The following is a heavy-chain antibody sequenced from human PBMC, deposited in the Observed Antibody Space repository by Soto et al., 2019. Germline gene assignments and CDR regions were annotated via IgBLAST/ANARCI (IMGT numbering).Heavy chain of an antibody. D-gene: IGHD1-20*01. CDR1: GGSINGYY. V-gene: IGHV4-59*01. J-gene: IGHJ4*02. CDR2: IHYSGST. Sequence: PSETLSLTCSVSGGSINGYYWSWIRQPPGKGLEWIGYIHYSGSTNYNPSLTSRVTISLETSKNQLSLKLSSVTAADTAVYYCARHMYNWNYFDYWGQGXLVTVYS. CDR3: ARHMYNWNYFDY.